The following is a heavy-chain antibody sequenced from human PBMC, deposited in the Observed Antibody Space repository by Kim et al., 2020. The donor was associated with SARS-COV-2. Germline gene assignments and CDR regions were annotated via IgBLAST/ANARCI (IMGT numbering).Heavy chain of an antibody. CDR2: IKSDGSEK. Sequence: GGSLRLSCAASGFTFSTYWMSWVRQAPGKGLEWVANIKSDGSEKYYVDSVKGRFTISRDNAKNSLYLQMNSLRVEDTAVYYCARDPSAVGYHAFDIWGQGTMVTVSS. J-gene: IGHJ3*02. CDR3: ARDPSAVGYHAFDI. D-gene: IGHD1-26*01. V-gene: IGHV3-7*03. CDR1: GFTFSTYW.